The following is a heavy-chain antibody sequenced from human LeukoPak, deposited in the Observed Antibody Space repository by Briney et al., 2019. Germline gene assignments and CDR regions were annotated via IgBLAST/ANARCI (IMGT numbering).Heavy chain of an antibody. CDR2: INPSGGST. V-gene: IGHV1-46*01. Sequence: ASVKVSCKASGYTFTSYYMHWVRQAPGQGLEWMGIINPSGGSTSYAQKFQGRVTMTRDTSTSTVYMELSSLRSEDTAVYYRARGRWRITMIVAPRGWFDPWGQGTLVTVSS. D-gene: IGHD3-22*01. CDR1: GYTFTSYY. J-gene: IGHJ5*02. CDR3: ARGRWRITMIVAPRGWFDP.